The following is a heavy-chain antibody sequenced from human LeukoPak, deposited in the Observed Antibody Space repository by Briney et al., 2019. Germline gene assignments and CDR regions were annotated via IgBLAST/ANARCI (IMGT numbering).Heavy chain of an antibody. Sequence: GASVKVSCKASGYTFTSYGISWVRQAPGQGLEWMGWISAYNGNTKYAQKLQGRVNMTTDTSTRTAYMELRSLRSDDTAVYYCARVSGRYFDWLFPSYYYGMDVWGQGTTVTVSS. CDR3: ARVSGRYFDWLFPSYYYGMDV. CDR2: ISAYNGNT. V-gene: IGHV1-18*01. CDR1: GYTFTSYG. J-gene: IGHJ6*02. D-gene: IGHD3-9*01.